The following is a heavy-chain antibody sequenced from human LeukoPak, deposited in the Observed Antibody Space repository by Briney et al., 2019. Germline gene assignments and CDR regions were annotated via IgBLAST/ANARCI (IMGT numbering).Heavy chain of an antibody. D-gene: IGHD3-10*01. CDR2: ISRNGGRT. J-gene: IGHJ5*02. CDR1: GFTFSSYA. CDR3: VKGLLWFGGGWFDP. Sequence: PGPSLRLACSASGFTFSSYAMQWVRQPARKGLEYVSAISRNGGRTYYADSVKGRLTISRDNSKNTLYLQMSSLRAEDTAVYYCVKGLLWFGGGWFDPWGQGTLVTVSS. V-gene: IGHV3-64D*06.